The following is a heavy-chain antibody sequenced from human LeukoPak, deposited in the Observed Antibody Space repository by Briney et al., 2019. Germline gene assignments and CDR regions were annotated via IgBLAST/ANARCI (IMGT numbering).Heavy chain of an antibody. Sequence: GGSLRLSCAASGFTFSSYSMNWVRQAPGKGLEWVSSISSSSSYIYYADSVKGRFTISRDNAKNSLYLQMNSLRAEDTAVYYCAREPSLRFLEWLFQLDYWGQGTLVTVSS. CDR2: ISSSSSYI. D-gene: IGHD3-3*01. J-gene: IGHJ4*02. CDR1: GFTFSSYS. V-gene: IGHV3-21*01. CDR3: AREPSLRFLEWLFQLDY.